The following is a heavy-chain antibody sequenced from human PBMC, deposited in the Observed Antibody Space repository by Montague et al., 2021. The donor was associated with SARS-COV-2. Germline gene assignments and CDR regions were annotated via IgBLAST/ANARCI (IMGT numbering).Heavy chain of an antibody. CDR1: VFTFNNYA. J-gene: IGHJ4*02. Sequence: SLRLSCAASVFTFNNYAMHWVRQAPGKRLEWVAIISYDGSNKYYADSVKGRFSISRDNSKNTLYLQMNSLRAEDTAVYYCVRASLIKARIAVAGTTVYWGQGTLVTISS. CDR3: VRASLIKARIAVAGTTVY. D-gene: IGHD6-19*01. CDR2: ISYDGSNK. V-gene: IGHV3-30-3*01.